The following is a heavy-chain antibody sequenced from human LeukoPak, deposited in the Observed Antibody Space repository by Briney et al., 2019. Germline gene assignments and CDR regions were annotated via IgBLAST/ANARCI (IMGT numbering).Heavy chain of an antibody. CDR3: AKDGVAFGIFYYYYYYMDV. J-gene: IGHJ6*03. CDR2: ISYDGSNK. CDR1: GFTFSSYS. V-gene: IGHV3-30*18. D-gene: IGHD2-8*01. Sequence: PGGSLRLSCAASGFTFSSYSMNWVRQAPGKGLEWVAVISYDGSNKYYADSVKGRFTISRDNSKNTLYLQMNSLRAEDTAVYYCAKDGVAFGIFYYYYYYMDVWGKGTTVTVSS.